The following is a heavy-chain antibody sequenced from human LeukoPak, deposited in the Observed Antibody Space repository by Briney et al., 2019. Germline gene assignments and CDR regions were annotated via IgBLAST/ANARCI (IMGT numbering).Heavy chain of an antibody. J-gene: IGHJ4*02. Sequence: PGGSLRLSCAASGFTFSTYWMSWVRRTPGKGLEWVANIKKDGSEKYYVDSVKGRFTISRDSAKNSLYLQMNSLRAEDTAVYYCVDGDYDYWGQGTLVTVSS. CDR1: GFTFSTYW. CDR2: IKKDGSEK. CDR3: VDGDYDY. D-gene: IGHD4-17*01. V-gene: IGHV3-7*01.